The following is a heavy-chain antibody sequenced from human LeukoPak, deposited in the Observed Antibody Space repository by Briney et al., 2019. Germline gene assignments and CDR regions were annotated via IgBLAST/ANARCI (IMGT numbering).Heavy chain of an antibody. Sequence: SETLSLTCTVSGGSISSSSYYWGWIRQSPGKGLERIGSIYSSGSTNYNPSLKSRVTISVDTSKNQFSLKLSSVTAADTAVYHCARVLSIVVVPGATFWFDPWGQGTLVTVSS. CDR2: IYSSGST. CDR3: ARVLSIVVVPGATFWFDP. D-gene: IGHD2-2*01. V-gene: IGHV4-39*07. CDR1: GGSISSSSYY. J-gene: IGHJ5*02.